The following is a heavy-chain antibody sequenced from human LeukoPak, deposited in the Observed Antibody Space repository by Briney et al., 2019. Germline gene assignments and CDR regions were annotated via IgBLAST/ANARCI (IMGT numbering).Heavy chain of an antibody. V-gene: IGHV3-30-3*02. J-gene: IGHJ4*02. CDR2: IASDGSHT. D-gene: IGHD6-19*01. CDR3: AKDHGVAVAGMYY. Sequence: GGSLRLFCAASGFTFSTYFMHWVRQAPGKGLEWVAVIASDGSHTFYVESVKGRFTISRDNSRNTLYLQMNSVRAEDTAVYFCAKDHGVAVAGMYYWGQGTLVTVSS. CDR1: GFTFSTYF.